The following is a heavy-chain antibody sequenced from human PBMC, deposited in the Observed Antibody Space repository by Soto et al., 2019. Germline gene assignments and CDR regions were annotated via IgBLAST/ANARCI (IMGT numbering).Heavy chain of an antibody. V-gene: IGHV4-59*12. CDR1: GGSISSYY. CDR3: ARADVVVVAATRYYYSSMDV. CDR2: IYYSGST. D-gene: IGHD2-15*01. J-gene: IGHJ6*03. Sequence: PSETLSLTCTVSGGSISSYYWSWIRQPPGKGLEWIGYIYYSGSTNYNPSLKSRVIISVDTSKKQFSLKLSSVTAADTAVYYCARADVVVVAATRYYYSSMDVWGKGTTVTVSS.